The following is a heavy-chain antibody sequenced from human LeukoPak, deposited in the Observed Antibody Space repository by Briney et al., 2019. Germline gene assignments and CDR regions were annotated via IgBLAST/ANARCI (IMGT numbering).Heavy chain of an antibody. J-gene: IGHJ4*02. V-gene: IGHV3-7*01. CDR2: IKQDGSEK. Sequence: PGGSLRLSCAASGFTFSSYWMSWVRQAPGKGLEWVANIKQDGSEKYYVDSVKGRFTISRDNAKNSLYLQMNSLRAEDTAVYYCAIAGYCSSTSCYAIDYWGQGTLVTVSS. CDR1: GFTFSSYW. CDR3: AIAGYCSSTSCYAIDY. D-gene: IGHD2-2*01.